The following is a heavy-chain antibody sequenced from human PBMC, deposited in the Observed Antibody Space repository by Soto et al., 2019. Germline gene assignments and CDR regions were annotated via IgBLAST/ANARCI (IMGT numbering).Heavy chain of an antibody. CDR3: RVAVADSRDSVDY. V-gene: IGHV4-31*03. D-gene: IGHD6-19*01. J-gene: IGHJ4*02. CDR1: GGSISSGGYY. CDR2: IYYSGST. Sequence: SETLPLTCTVSGGSISSGGYYWSWIRQHPGKGLEWIGYIYYSGSTYYNPSLKSRVTISVDTSKNQFSLKLSSVTAADTAVYYCRVAVADSRDSVDYWGQGTLVTVSS.